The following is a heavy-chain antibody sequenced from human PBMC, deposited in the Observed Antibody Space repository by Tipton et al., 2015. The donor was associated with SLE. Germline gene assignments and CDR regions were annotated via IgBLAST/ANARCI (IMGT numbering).Heavy chain of an antibody. Sequence: GFLRLSCAASGFTVSSNYMSWVRQAPGKGLEWVSVIYSGGSTYYADSVKGRFTISRDNSKNTLYLQMNSLRAEDTAVYYCARDRGSSWFFFDYWGQGTLVTVSS. V-gene: IGHV3-66*02. D-gene: IGHD6-13*01. CDR1: GFTVSSNY. J-gene: IGHJ4*02. CDR2: IYSGGST. CDR3: ARDRGSSWFFFDY.